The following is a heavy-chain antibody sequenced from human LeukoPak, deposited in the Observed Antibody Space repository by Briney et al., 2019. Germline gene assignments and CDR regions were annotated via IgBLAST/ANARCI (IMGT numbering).Heavy chain of an antibody. J-gene: IGHJ4*02. CDR2: INHSGST. CDR1: GGSFSGYY. CDR3: ARSKDILTGYCFDY. D-gene: IGHD3-9*01. V-gene: IGHV4-34*01. Sequence: SETLSLTCAVYGGSFSGYYWSWIRQPPGKGLEWIGEINHSGSTNYNPPLKSRVTMSVDTSKNQFSLKVTSVTAADTAVYYCARSKDILTGYCFDYWGQGTLVTVSS.